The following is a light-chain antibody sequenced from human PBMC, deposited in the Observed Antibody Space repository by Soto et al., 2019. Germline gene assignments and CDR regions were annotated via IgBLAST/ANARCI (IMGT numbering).Light chain of an antibody. J-gene: IGKJ5*01. CDR2: GAS. CDR3: EQAGSFPIT. V-gene: IGKV1-9*01. Sequence: DIQMTQSPSSLSASVGDRVTITCRASQGITSYLAWYQQKPGEAPNLLIYGASTLQSGVPPRFSGSGSGTDFTLTISSLQPEDFATYYCEQAGSFPITFGQGTRLEIK. CDR1: QGITSY.